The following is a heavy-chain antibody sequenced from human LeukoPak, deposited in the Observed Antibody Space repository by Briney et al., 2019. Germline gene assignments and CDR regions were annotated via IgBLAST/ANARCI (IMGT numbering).Heavy chain of an antibody. D-gene: IGHD3-16*02. CDR1: GGSISSSSYY. J-gene: IGHJ3*02. CDR2: IYYSGST. Sequence: SETLSLTCTVSGGSISSSSYYWGCIRQPPGKGLECIGSIYYSGSTYYNPSLKSRVTISVDTSKNQFSLKLSSVTAADTAVYYCARAEIRVYVWGSYRLDAFDIWGQGTMVTVSS. CDR3: ARAEIRVYVWGSYRLDAFDI. V-gene: IGHV4-39*07.